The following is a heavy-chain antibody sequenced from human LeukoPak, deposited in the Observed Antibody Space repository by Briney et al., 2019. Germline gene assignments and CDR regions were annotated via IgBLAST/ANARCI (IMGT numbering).Heavy chain of an antibody. CDR3: ARDDTADYFDY. Sequence: GGSLRLSCAASGFTFSSYWMSWVRQAPGKGLEWVANIKQDGSEKYYVDSVKGRITISRDNAKNSLYLQMNSLRAEDTAVYYCARDDTADYFDYWGQGTLVTVSS. CDR1: GFTFSSYW. D-gene: IGHD2-2*02. CDR2: IKQDGSEK. V-gene: IGHV3-7*01. J-gene: IGHJ4*02.